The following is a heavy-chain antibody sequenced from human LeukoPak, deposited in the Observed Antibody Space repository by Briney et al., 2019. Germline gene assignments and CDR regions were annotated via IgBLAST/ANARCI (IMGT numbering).Heavy chain of an antibody. Sequence: GGSLRLSCTASGFRFSYYDMAWIRQAPEKGLEWVAYISGSGGSDIYYADSVEGRFAISRDSDKESMDLQMDSLRADDTAVYYCARDLVNDYWGQGTLVTVSS. D-gene: IGHD4-23*01. V-gene: IGHV3-11*01. J-gene: IGHJ4*02. CDR3: ARDLVNDY. CDR2: ISGSGGSDI. CDR1: GFRFSYYD.